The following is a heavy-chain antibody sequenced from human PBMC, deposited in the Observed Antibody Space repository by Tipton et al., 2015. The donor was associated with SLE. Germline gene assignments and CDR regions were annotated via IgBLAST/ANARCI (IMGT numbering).Heavy chain of an antibody. CDR1: GGSISSHY. D-gene: IGHD6-19*01. CDR2: IYYNEST. V-gene: IGHV4-59*11. J-gene: IGHJ5*02. CDR3: ARDYSLYSSPGRFDP. Sequence: LRLSCTVSGGSISSHYWSWIRQPPGKGLEWIGYIYYNESTDYNPSLKSRVTISVDTSKNQLSLKVSSVTAADTAVYYCARDYSLYSSPGRFDPWGQGTLVSVSS.